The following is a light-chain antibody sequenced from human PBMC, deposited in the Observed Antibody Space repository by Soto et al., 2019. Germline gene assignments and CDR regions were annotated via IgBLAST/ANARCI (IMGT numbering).Light chain of an antibody. CDR1: QSVLYSSNNENS. J-gene: IGKJ1*01. CDR2: WAS. CDR3: QQYYSVPPT. V-gene: IGKV4-1*01. Sequence: DIVMTQSPDSLAVSLGERATINCKSSQSVLYSSNNENSLAWYQQKPGQPPKLLIYWASTRESGVPDRFSGGGSGTDFTLTISSLQAEDVAVYYCQQYYSVPPTF.